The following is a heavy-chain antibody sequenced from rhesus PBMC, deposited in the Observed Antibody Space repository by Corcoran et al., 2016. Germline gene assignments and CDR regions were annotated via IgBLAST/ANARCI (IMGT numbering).Heavy chain of an antibody. CDR3: AREYGSSWFDY. CDR2: ISGSGGST. CDR1: GVSISSNY. J-gene: IGHJ4*01. D-gene: IGHD4-29*01. Sequence: QLQLQESGPGLVKPSETLSLTCAVSGVSISSNYWSWIPQPQGRGLEWIGRISGSGGSTDYNPSIKRPVTISTYTSKNQFSLTLSSVTAADTAVHYCAREYGSSWFDYWCQGVLVTVSS. V-gene: IGHV4-173*01.